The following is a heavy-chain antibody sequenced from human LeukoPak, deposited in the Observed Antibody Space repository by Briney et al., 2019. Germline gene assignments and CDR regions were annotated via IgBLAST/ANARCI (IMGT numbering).Heavy chain of an antibody. CDR1: GFTISSYS. V-gene: IGHV3-48*01. Sequence: PGGTLRLSCAASGFTISSYSMNWVRQAPGKGLEWVSYISSSSSTIYYADFERRVFTISRDNTKKSLYLQMNSLSADNTVDYCSARDSNGVDVWGKGATVTVSS. J-gene: IGHJ6*04. D-gene: IGHD2-2*01. CDR2: ISSSSSTI. CDR3: ARDSNGVDV.